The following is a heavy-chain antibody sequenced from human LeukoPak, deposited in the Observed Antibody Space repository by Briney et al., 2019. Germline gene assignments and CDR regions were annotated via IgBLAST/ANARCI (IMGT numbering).Heavy chain of an antibody. D-gene: IGHD3-3*01. CDR2: ISGSGGST. CDR3: AKDLGVGSGPPYYFDY. Sequence: GGSLRLSCAASGFTFSSYAMSWVRQAPGKGLEWVSAISGSGGSTYYADSVKGRFTISRDNSKNTLYLQMNSLRAEDTAVYYCAKDLGVGSGPPYYFDYGGQGPLVTVSS. J-gene: IGHJ4*02. V-gene: IGHV3-23*01. CDR1: GFTFSSYA.